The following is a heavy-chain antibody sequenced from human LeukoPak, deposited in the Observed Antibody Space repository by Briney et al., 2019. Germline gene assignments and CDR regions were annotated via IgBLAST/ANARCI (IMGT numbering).Heavy chain of an antibody. J-gene: IGHJ4*02. CDR3: ARVGRWLQFNYFDY. V-gene: IGHV4-34*01. CDR2: INHSGST. Sequence: SETLSLTCAVYGGSFSGYYWSWIRQPPGKGLEWIGEINHSGSTNYNPSLKSRVTISVDTSKNQISLKLSSVTAADTAVYYCARVGRWLQFNYFDYWGQGTLVTVSS. D-gene: IGHD5-24*01. CDR1: GGSFSGYY.